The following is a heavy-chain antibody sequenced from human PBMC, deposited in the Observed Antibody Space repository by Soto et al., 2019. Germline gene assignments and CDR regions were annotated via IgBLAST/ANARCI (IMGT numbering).Heavy chain of an antibody. CDR1: EFTFSSYA. CDR2: ISYEGGDE. J-gene: IGHJ4*02. Sequence: QVQVVESGGGVVQPGRSLRLSCAASEFTFSSYAMHWVRQAPGKGLEWVAVISYEGGDEYFADSVKGRFTVSRDNSKHTRYLKMNSLRPENTAVYYCVREGGYCSGGCCYTQGFDYWGQGTLVTVSS. D-gene: IGHD2-15*01. CDR3: VREGGYCSGGCCYTQGFDY. V-gene: IGHV3-30-3*01.